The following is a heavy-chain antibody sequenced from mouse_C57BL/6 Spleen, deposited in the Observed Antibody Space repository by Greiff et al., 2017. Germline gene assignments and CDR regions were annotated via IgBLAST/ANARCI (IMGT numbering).Heavy chain of an antibody. J-gene: IGHJ2*01. CDR3: ARKATVVARYFDY. Sequence: VKLQESGAELARPGASVKLSCKASGYTFTSYGISWVKQRTGQGLEWIGEIYPRSGNTYYNEKFKGKATLTGYKSSSTAYMELRSLTSEDSAVYFCARKATVVARYFDYWGQGTTLTVSS. CDR1: GYTFTSYG. V-gene: IGHV1-81*01. CDR2: IYPRSGNT. D-gene: IGHD1-1*01.